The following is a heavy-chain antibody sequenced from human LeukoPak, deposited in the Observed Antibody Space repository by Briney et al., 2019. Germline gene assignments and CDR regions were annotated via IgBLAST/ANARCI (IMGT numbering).Heavy chain of an antibody. D-gene: IGHD6-19*01. Sequence: GRSLRLSCAASGFTFSSYTMNWVRQAPGKGLEWVSSISSSSDYIYYADSVKGRFTISRDNAKNSLYLQMNNLRAEDTAVYYCARVVGWFPDAVDIWGQGTMVTVSS. V-gene: IGHV3-21*01. CDR2: ISSSSDYI. J-gene: IGHJ3*02. CDR1: GFTFSSYT. CDR3: ARVVGWFPDAVDI.